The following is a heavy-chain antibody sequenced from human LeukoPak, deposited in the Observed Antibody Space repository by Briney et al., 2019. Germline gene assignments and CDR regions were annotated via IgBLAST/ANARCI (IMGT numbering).Heavy chain of an antibody. Sequence: SETLSLTCTVSGGSISSYYWNWIRQPAGKGLEWIGRIYTSGTTTYNPSLKSRVPMSLDTSKNQFSLNLSSVTAADTAIYYCATEMATPYFDYWGQGTLVTVSS. D-gene: IGHD5-24*01. J-gene: IGHJ4*02. V-gene: IGHV4-4*07. CDR1: GGSISSYY. CDR2: IYTSGTT. CDR3: ATEMATPYFDY.